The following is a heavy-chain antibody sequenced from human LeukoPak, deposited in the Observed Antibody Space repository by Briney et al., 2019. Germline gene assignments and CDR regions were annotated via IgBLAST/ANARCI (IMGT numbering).Heavy chain of an antibody. J-gene: IGHJ4*02. V-gene: IGHV3-30-3*01. CDR3: ASPPLFSGSSNY. CDR1: GFTFSSYA. Sequence: GSLRLSCAASGFTFSSYAMHWVRQAPGKGLEWVAVISYDGSNEYYADSVKGRFTISRDNSKNTLYLQMNSLRAEDTAVYYCASPPLFSGSSNYWGQGTLVTVSS. D-gene: IGHD1-26*01. CDR2: ISYDGSNE.